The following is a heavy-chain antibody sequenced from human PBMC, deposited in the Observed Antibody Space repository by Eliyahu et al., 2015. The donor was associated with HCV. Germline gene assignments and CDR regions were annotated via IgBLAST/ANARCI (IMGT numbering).Heavy chain of an antibody. CDR3: ARGSDTAMGYFDY. D-gene: IGHD5-18*01. J-gene: IGHJ4*02. CDR2: IYYSGST. Sequence: QVQLQESGPGLVKPSQTLSLTXTXXGGSXXSGGYYWXWIRQHPGKGLEWIGYIYYSGSTYYNPSLKSRVTISVDTSKNQFSLKLSSVTAADTAVYYCARGSDTAMGYFDYWGQGTLVTVSS. V-gene: IGHV4-31*03. CDR1: GGSXXSGGYY.